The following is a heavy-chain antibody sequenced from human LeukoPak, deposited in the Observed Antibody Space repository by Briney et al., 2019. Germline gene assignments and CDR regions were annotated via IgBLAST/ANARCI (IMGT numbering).Heavy chain of an antibody. V-gene: IGHV3-30*02. CDR1: GFTFSSYG. CDR3: ATGGSYAFDY. CDR2: IRYDGSNK. J-gene: IGHJ4*02. D-gene: IGHD1-26*01. Sequence: PGGSLRLSCAASGFTFSSYGMHWVRQAPGKGLEWVAFIRYDGSNKYYADSVKGRFTISRDNSKNTLYLQMNSLRAEDTAVYYCATGGSYAFDYWGQGTLVTVSS.